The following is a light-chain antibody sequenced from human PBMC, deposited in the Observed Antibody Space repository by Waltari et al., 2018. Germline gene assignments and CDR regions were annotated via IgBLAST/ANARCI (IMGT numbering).Light chain of an antibody. J-gene: IGLJ1*01. V-gene: IGLV1-40*01. CDR3: QSYDNSLGGSYV. CDR2: GNS. CDR1: SSNIGAGYD. Sequence: SVLTQPPSVSGAPGQRVTIPCTGSSSNIGAGYDVHWYQQLPGSAPKLLIYGNSNRPSGVPYRFSGAKSGTSASLAITGLQADDEADYYCQSYDNSLGGSYVFGTGTKVTVL.